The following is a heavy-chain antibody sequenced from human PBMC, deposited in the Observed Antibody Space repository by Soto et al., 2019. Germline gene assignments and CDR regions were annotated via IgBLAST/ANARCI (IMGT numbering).Heavy chain of an antibody. CDR1: GYTFINFG. V-gene: IGHV1-18*01. D-gene: IGHD6-13*01. J-gene: IGHJ5*02. CDR3: AREPPRATAGLNYFDP. Sequence: QVQLVQSGTEVKKPGASVKVSCKTSGYTFINFGIGWVRQAPGQGLEWMGWISPFNGHTHYAQKFQGRVSLTTDTSTSTGFLELRSLTYDDTAVYYCAREPPRATAGLNYFDPWGQGTLVTVSS. CDR2: ISPFNGHT.